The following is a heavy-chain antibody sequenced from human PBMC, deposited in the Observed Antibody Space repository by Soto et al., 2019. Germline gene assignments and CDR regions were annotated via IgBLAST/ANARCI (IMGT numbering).Heavy chain of an antibody. J-gene: IGHJ4*02. V-gene: IGHV4-59*01. Sequence: PSETLSLTCTVSGDSINNYYWSWIRQPPGKRLEWIGYIYYTGSTTYNPSLEIRVTMSVDTAKNQFSLKLSSVNAADTAVYYCAKYRRTEAEGFTLDYWGRGTLVTVSS. CDR1: GDSINNYY. CDR3: AKYRRTEAEGFTLDY. D-gene: IGHD6-13*01. CDR2: IYYTGST.